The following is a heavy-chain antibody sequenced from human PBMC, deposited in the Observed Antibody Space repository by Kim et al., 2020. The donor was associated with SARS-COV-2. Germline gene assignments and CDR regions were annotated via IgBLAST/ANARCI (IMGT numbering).Heavy chain of an antibody. Sequence: SETLSLTCAVSGGSISGSNWWWCGRQPRGRGLWWGGVIYHSGSNNYNPSQKSRVTISVDKSKNQFSLKLSSVTAADTAGYYWARAGWCGELLDYYFDYWGQGTRVTVSS. V-gene: IGHV4-4*02. D-gene: IGHD3-10*01. CDR3: ARAGWCGELLDYYFDY. J-gene: IGHJ4*02. CDR1: GGSISGSNW. CDR2: IYHSGSN.